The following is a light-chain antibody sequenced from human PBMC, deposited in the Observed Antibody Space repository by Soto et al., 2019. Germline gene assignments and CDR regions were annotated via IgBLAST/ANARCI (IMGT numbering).Light chain of an antibody. CDR1: QSLSSSF. V-gene: IGKV3-20*01. J-gene: IGKJ4*01. CDR2: GAS. CDR3: QQYGGSPPT. Sequence: EIVLTQSPGTLSLSPGERATLSCRASQSLSSSFLAWYQHKPGQAPRVLIYGASSRPTGIPGRFSGSGSGTDFTLSISRLQPEDFAVYYCQQYGGSPPTFGGGTKVEIK.